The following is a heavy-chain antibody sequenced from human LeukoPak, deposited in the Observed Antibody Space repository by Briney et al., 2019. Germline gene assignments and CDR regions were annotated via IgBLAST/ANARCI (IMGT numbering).Heavy chain of an antibody. J-gene: IGHJ6*02. V-gene: IGHV1-69*13. Sequence: SVKVSCKASGGTFSSYAISWVRQAPGQGLEWMGGIIPIFGTANYAQKFQGRVTISADESTSTAYMELSSLRSEDTAVYYCARGHCSSTSCYWGVYGMDVWGQGTTVTVSS. D-gene: IGHD2-2*01. CDR2: IIPIFGTA. CDR3: ARGHCSSTSCYWGVYGMDV. CDR1: GGTFSSYA.